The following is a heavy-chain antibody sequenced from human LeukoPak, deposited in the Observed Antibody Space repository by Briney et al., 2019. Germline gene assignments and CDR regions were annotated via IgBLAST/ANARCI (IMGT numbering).Heavy chain of an antibody. Sequence: SETLSLTCAVSGGSISSYYWSWIRQPPGKGLEWIGEINRSGSTNYNPSLKSRVTISVDTSKNQFSLKLSSVTAADTAVYYCARRGYSSSWYGGLYYYYYYMDVWGKGTTVTISS. CDR2: INRSGST. CDR1: GGSISSYY. D-gene: IGHD6-13*01. J-gene: IGHJ6*03. V-gene: IGHV4-34*01. CDR3: ARRGYSSSWYGGLYYYYYYMDV.